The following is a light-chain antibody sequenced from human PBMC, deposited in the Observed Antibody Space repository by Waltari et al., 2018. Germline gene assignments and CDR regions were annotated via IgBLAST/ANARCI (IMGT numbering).Light chain of an antibody. CDR3: SSPTTRSTQV. V-gene: IGLV2-14*01. CDR2: DVR. J-gene: IGLJ1*01. CDR1: SSDIGAYDY. Sequence: QSGLTQPASVSGSPGQSITISCIGTSSDIGAYDYVSWYQQHPGKAPKLLIYDVRDRPSGGCHRFSGSKSGNAASLTISGLQAEDEATYYCSSPTTRSTQVFGSGTKVTV.